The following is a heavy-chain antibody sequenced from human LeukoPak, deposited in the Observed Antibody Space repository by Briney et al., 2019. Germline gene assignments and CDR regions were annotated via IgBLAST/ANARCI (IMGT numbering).Heavy chain of an antibody. CDR2: INHRGST. V-gene: IGHV4-34*01. Sequence: SETLSLTCAVYGGSFSGYYWSWIRQPPGKGLEWIGEINHRGSTNYNPSLKSRVTISVDTSKNQFSLKLSSVTAADTAVYYCARRSYYYDSSGYYLWGQGTLVTVSS. CDR1: GGSFSGYY. CDR3: ARRSYYYDSSGYYL. D-gene: IGHD3-22*01. J-gene: IGHJ5*02.